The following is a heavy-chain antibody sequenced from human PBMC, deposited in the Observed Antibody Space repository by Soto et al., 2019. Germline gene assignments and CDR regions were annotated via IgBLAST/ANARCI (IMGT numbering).Heavy chain of an antibody. CDR1: GFTFSSYA. CDR2: ISSSGSTI. CDR3: ARDWLGYCSSTSCYAAWFDP. V-gene: IGHV3-48*04. J-gene: IGHJ5*02. D-gene: IGHD2-2*01. Sequence: GGSLRLSCAASGFTFSSYAMSWVRQAPGKGLEWVSGISSSGSTIYYADSVKGRFTISRDNAKNSLYLQMNSLRAEDTAVYYCARDWLGYCSSTSCYAAWFDPWGQGTLVTVSS.